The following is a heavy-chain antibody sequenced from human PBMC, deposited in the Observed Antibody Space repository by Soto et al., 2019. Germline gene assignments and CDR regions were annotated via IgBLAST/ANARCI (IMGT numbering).Heavy chain of an antibody. CDR3: AKDLGFFGMDV. CDR1: GGSISNSY. J-gene: IGHJ6*02. Sequence: SETLSLTCSVSGGSISNSYCNWIRQPPGKGLEWIGNIDYSGSTNYNPSLRNRVTVSADTSKNQFSLKLSSVTAADTAVYYCAKDLGFFGMDVWGQGTTVTVSS. D-gene: IGHD3-10*01. CDR2: IDYSGST. V-gene: IGHV4-59*01.